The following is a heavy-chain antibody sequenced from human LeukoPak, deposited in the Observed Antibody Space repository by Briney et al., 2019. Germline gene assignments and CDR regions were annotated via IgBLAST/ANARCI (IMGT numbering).Heavy chain of an antibody. CDR1: TFTFSSYE. CDR2: ISSSGSTI. J-gene: IGHJ6*02. D-gene: IGHD5-18*01. V-gene: IGHV3-48*03. CDR3: ARDLRGYRYGLYYYNGMDV. Sequence: GGSLRLSCAASTFTFSSYEMNWVRQAPGKGLEWVSYISSSGSTIYYADSVKGRFTISRDNAKNSLYLQMNSLRAEDTAVYYCARDLRGYRYGLYYYNGMDVWGRGTTVTVSS.